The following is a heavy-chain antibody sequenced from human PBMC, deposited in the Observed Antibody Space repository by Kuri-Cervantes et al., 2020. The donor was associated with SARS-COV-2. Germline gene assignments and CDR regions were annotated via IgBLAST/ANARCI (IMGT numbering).Heavy chain of an antibody. CDR3: ASPYCGYDCSFRDAFVI. V-gene: IGHV4-4*02. Sequence: SETLSLTCAASGGSISSSNWWSWVRPPRGKGLEGIGDIYHSRSTNYTPSLKSRVTISVDMSKNPFSLKLSSVTAADTAVYYCASPYCGYDCSFRDAFVIWGQGTMVTVSS. D-gene: IGHD2-21*02. CDR1: GGSISSSNW. CDR2: IYHSRST. J-gene: IGHJ3*02.